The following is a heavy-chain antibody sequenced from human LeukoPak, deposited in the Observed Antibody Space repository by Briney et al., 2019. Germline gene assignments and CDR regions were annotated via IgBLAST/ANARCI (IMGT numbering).Heavy chain of an antibody. V-gene: IGHV4-61*01. CDR3: ARVMRTAKKVLDC. CDR1: GDSVSSGSYY. D-gene: IGHD3-3*01. Sequence: SETLSLTCTVSGDSVSSGSYYWSWIRQPPGKGLEWIGNIYYSGSTNYNPSLKSRVTISEATSKNQFSLKLSPVSAADTAVYYCARVMRTAKKVLDCWGQGTLVTVSS. J-gene: IGHJ4*02. CDR2: IYYSGST.